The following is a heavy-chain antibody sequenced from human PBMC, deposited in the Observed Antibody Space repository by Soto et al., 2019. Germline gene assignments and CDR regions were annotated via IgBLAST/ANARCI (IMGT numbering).Heavy chain of an antibody. CDR2: IYYSGST. D-gene: IGHD2-21*02. J-gene: IGHJ4*02. CDR3: AGVATIVVVTAIHD. V-gene: IGHV4-39*07. Sequence: AWIRKPPGKGLEWIGSIYYSGSTNYNPSLKSRVTISVDTSKNQFSLKLSSVTAADTAVYYCAGVATIVVVTAIHDWGQGTLGTVSS.